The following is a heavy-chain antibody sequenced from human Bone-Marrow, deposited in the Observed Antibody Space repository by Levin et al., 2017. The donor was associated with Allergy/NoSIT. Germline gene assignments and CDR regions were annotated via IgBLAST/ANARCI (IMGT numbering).Heavy chain of an antibody. CDR2: IKTKGEGGTA. D-gene: IGHD1-26*01. V-gene: IGHV3-15*01. J-gene: IGHJ4*02. CDR3: ARVGALALERRTPFDS. CDR1: GFSFSKAW. Sequence: PGGSLRLSCAASGFSFSKAWMSWVRQAPGKGLEWVGRIKTKGEGGTADYAAPVKGRFTMSRDDSKNTLYLQMDSLRLEDTAVYYCARVGALALERRTPFDSWGQGTLVTVSS.